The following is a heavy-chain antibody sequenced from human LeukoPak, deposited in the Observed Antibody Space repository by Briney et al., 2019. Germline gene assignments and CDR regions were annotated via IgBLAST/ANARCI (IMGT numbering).Heavy chain of an antibody. CDR1: GDSISSYY. D-gene: IGHD1-14*01. J-gene: IGHJ4*02. CDR3: ARRGNQFDY. V-gene: IGHV4-4*09. Sequence: SETLSLTCTVSGDSISSYYWSWIRQPPGKGLEWVGYIYSSGITNYNPSLKSRVTISTDTSKNQLSLQLTSVTAADTAVYYCARRGNQFDYWGQGTLVTVSS. CDR2: IYSSGIT.